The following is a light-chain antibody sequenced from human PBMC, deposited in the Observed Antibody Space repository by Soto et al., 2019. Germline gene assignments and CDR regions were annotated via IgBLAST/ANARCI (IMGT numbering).Light chain of an antibody. CDR1: QSISSY. J-gene: IGKJ1*01. V-gene: IGKV1-39*01. CDR2: AAS. Sequence: DGQMTQSPSSLSSSVVDIVTITCRSSQSISSYLNWYQQKPGKAPKLLIYAASSLQSGVPSRFSGSGSGTDFTLTISSLQPEDFATYYCQQSYSTPTWTFGQGTKVDIK. CDR3: QQSYSTPTWT.